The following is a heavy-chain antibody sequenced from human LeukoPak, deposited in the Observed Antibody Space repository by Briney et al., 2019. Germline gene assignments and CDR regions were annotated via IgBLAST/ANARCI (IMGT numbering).Heavy chain of an antibody. J-gene: IGHJ5*02. CDR2: IYYSGST. CDR1: GDSITSFY. CDR3: ARLNGGP. V-gene: IGHV4-59*08. D-gene: IGHD2-8*01. Sequence: SETLSLTCTVSGDSITSFYWSWIRQPPGKGLEWIGYIYYSGSTTYNPSLKSRVTIAVDTSKNQFFLQLTPVTASDPAVYYCARLNGGPWGQGMLVTVSS.